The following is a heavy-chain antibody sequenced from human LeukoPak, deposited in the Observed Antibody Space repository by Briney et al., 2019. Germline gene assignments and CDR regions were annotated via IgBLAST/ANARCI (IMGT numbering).Heavy chain of an antibody. D-gene: IGHD3-10*01. J-gene: IGHJ6*03. V-gene: IGHV1-2*02. CDR3: AREDSITMVRGVTHYYYYYMDV. CDR1: GYTFTGYY. Sequence: ASVKVSCKASGYTFTGYYMHWVRQAPGQGLEWMGWINPNSGGTNYAQKFQGRVTMTRDTSISTAYMELSRLRSEDTAVYYCAREDSITMVRGVTHYYYYYMDVWGKGTTVTVSS. CDR2: INPNSGGT.